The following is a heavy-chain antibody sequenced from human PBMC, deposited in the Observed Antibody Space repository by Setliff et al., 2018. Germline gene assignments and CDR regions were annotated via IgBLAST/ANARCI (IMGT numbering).Heavy chain of an antibody. CDR3: ARLPPLHTPMALTFDY. V-gene: IGHV4-61*10. D-gene: IGHD5-18*01. CDR2: MYYSGDT. J-gene: IGHJ4*02. CDR1: GGSISSDSHY. Sequence: SETLSLTCTVSGGSISSDSHYWAWVRQPAGKGLELIGYMYYSGDTNYNPSLKSRVTISVDTSKNQFSLELRSVTAADTAVYYCARLPPLHTPMALTFDYWGQGILVTVSS.